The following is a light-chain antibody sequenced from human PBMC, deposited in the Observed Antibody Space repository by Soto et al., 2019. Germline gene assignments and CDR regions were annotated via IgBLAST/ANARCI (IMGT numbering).Light chain of an antibody. CDR2: KAS. Sequence: DIQMTQSPSTLSASVGYRFTITCRASQSISSWLSWYQQKPGKAPKLPIYKASTLKSGVPSRFSGSGSGTEFTLTISSLQPDDFATYYCQHYNSYSEAFGQGTKVDIK. J-gene: IGKJ1*01. CDR3: QHYNSYSEA. CDR1: QSISSW. V-gene: IGKV1-5*03.